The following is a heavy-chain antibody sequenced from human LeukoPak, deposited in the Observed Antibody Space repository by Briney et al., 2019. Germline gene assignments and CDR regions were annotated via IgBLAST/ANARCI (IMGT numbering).Heavy chain of an antibody. V-gene: IGHV3-20*04. Sequence: GGSLRLSCAASGFTFDDYGMSWVRQAPGKGLEWVSGINWNGGSTGYADSVKGRFTISRDNAKNSLYLQMNSLRAEDTALYYCARATYDSSSWYEGYYYYYMDVWGKGTTVTVSS. D-gene: IGHD6-13*01. CDR1: GFTFDDYG. CDR2: INWNGGST. CDR3: ARATYDSSSWYEGYYYYYMDV. J-gene: IGHJ6*03.